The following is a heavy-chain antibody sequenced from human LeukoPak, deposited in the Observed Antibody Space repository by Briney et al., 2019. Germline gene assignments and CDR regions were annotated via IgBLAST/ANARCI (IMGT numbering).Heavy chain of an antibody. J-gene: IGHJ4*02. CDR2: IFYTGTT. D-gene: IGHD6-13*01. CDR1: GGSISSYY. Sequence: SETLSLTCTVSGGSISSYYWSWIRQPPGKGLERIGFIFYTGTTNYNPSLKSRVTISVDMSKNQFSLKLSSVTAADTAVYFCATGGASSKPFDYWGQGTVVTVSS. V-gene: IGHV4-59*01. CDR3: ATGGASSKPFDY.